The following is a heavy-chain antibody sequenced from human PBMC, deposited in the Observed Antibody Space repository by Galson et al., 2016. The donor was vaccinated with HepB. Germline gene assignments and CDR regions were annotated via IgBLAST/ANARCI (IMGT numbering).Heavy chain of an antibody. Sequence: SVKVSCKAFGYTFPGYNIHWVRQAPGQGLEWMGLMNPNTGGTDYAQKFQDRVTMTRDTSINTAFLEVKRLTPNDTAVYFCASHAPYYYGSGRYPGTFDYWGQGTLVTVSS. CDR1: GYTFPGYN. J-gene: IGHJ4*02. CDR3: ASHAPYYYGSGRYPGTFDY. D-gene: IGHD3-10*01. CDR2: MNPNTGGT. V-gene: IGHV1-2*06.